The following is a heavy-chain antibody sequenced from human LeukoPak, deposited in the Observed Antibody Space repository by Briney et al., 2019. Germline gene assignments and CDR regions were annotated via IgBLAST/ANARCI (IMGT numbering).Heavy chain of an antibody. CDR2: IITILGIA. V-gene: IGHV1-69*04. J-gene: IGHJ3*02. CDR1: GGTFSSYA. D-gene: IGHD3-22*01. CDR3: ARARSSRIVVVYVGPHDAFDI. Sequence: SVKVSCKATGGTFSSYAISWVRQAPGQGLEWMGRIITILGIANYAQKFQGRVTITADKSPSTAYLELSSLRSEDTAVYYCARARSSRIVVVYVGPHDAFDIWGQGTMVTVSS.